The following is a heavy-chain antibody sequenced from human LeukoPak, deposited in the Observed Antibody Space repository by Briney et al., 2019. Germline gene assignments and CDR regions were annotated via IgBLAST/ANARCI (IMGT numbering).Heavy chain of an antibody. J-gene: IGHJ6*03. CDR2: IYPGDSDT. CDR3: ARHDYYYYYMDV. V-gene: IGHV5-51*01. Sequence: GESLKISCKGSGYSFTSYWIGWARQMPGKGLEWMGIIYPGDSDTRYRPSFQGHVTISDDKSSSTDYLQWSSLKASDTAMYYCARHDYYYYYMDVWGKGTTVTVSS. CDR1: GYSFTSYW.